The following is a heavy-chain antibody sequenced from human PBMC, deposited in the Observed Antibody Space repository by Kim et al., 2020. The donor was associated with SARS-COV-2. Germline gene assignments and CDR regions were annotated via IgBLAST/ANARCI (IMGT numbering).Heavy chain of an antibody. Sequence: GGSLRLSCAASGFTFSSYGMHWVRQAPGKGLEWVAVISYDGSNKYYADSVKGRFTISRDNSKNTLYLQMNSLRAEDTAVYYCARGSSSWTDYFQHWGQGT. D-gene: IGHD6-13*01. CDR3: ARGSSSWTDYFQH. V-gene: IGHV3-33*05. CDR2: ISYDGSNK. CDR1: GFTFSSYG. J-gene: IGHJ1*01.